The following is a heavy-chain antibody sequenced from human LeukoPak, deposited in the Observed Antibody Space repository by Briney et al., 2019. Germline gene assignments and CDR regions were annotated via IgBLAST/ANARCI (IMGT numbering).Heavy chain of an antibody. Sequence: SETLSLTCAVYGEPFNGYYWNWIRQSPGKGLEWIGEGDHRGGTKYNPSLKSRVTISADSSKNQFSLKWYSVTAADTAVYYCTKNGQRGFSFDPWGQGALVIVSS. CDR2: GDHRGGT. D-gene: IGHD2-8*01. V-gene: IGHV4-34*01. J-gene: IGHJ5*02. CDR1: GEPFNGYY. CDR3: TKNGQRGFSFDP.